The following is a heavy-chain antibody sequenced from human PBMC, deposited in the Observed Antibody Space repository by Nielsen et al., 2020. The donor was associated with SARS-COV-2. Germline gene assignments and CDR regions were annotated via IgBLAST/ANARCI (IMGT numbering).Heavy chain of an antibody. CDR1: GFTFNTYA. J-gene: IGHJ4*02. D-gene: IGHD5-12*01. CDR2: ISASSANI. V-gene: IGHV3-48*02. CDR3: ASDPSYASSWLHYFDF. Sequence: GSLRLSCAASGFTFNTYAINWVRQAPGKGLEWVAYISASSANIHYAASVNGRFTVSRDNAKNSLYLQMNNLRDEDTAVYYCASDPSYASSWLHYFDFWGQGTLVTVSS.